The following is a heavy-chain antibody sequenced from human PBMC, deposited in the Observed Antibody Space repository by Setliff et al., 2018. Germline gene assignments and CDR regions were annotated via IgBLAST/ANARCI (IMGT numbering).Heavy chain of an antibody. D-gene: IGHD3-10*01. V-gene: IGHV3-53*01. Sequence: PGGSLRLSCAASTFPFSNYGVTWVRQAPGKGLEWISVLSGDGNAYYADSVKGRFTISGDTSKNALYLQMNSLRAEDTAVYYCRLWFGELSRDYWGPGTLVTVSS. CDR3: RLWFGELSRDY. CDR2: LSGDGNA. J-gene: IGHJ4*02. CDR1: TFPFSNYG.